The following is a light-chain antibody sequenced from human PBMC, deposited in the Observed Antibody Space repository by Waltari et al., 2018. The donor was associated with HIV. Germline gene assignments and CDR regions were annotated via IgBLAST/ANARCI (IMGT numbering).Light chain of an antibody. J-gene: IGLJ2*01. CDR2: EVS. CDR1: SSDVGGYKS. V-gene: IGLV2-14*01. Sequence: QSALPQPASVSGSPGQSITISCTGTSSDVGGYKSVSWYHQHPAKAPKLMIYEVSNRPSGVSNRFSGSKSGNTASLTISGLQAEDEADYYCSSYTSSSTVFGGGTKLTVL. CDR3: SSYTSSSTV.